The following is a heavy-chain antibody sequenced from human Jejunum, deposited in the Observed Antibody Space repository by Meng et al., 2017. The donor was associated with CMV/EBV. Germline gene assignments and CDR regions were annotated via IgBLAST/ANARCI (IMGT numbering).Heavy chain of an antibody. V-gene: IGHV3-23*01. D-gene: IGHD5-12*01. CDR3: AKVNGYSGDDSGY. J-gene: IGHJ4*02. Sequence: CADSGFTFSTYASSWVRQAPGKGLEWVSGISGGGTSTFYADSVKGRFTISRDNPKNTLYLQINSLIAEDTAVYYCAKVNGYSGDDSGYWGQGTLVTVSS. CDR2: ISGGGTST. CDR1: GFTFSTYA.